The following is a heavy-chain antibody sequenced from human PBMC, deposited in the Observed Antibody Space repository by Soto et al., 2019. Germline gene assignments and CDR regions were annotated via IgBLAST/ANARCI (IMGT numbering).Heavy chain of an antibody. CDR3: ATDYSSSWYFPFDY. CDR1: GFTFSSYW. CDR2: IKRDGSEE. D-gene: IGHD6-13*01. V-gene: IGHV3-7*04. Sequence: GGSLRLSCAASGFTFSSYWMSWVRQAPGKGLEWVANIKRDGSEEYYADSVKGRFTISRDNAKNSLYLQMNSLRAEDTAVYYCATDYSSSWYFPFDYWGQGTLVTVSS. J-gene: IGHJ4*02.